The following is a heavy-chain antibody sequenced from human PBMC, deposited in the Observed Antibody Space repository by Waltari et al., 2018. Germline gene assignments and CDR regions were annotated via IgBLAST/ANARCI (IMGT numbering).Heavy chain of an antibody. V-gene: IGHV4-59*01. CDR1: GGSISSYY. Sequence: QVQLQESGPGLVKPSETLSLTCTVSGGSISSYYWSWIRQPPGKGLEWIGYIYYSGSTTYNPSLKSRVTISVDTSKNQFSLKLSSVTAADTAVYYCARSGVDSNYDYYYYMDVWGKGTTVTVSS. J-gene: IGHJ6*03. D-gene: IGHD4-4*01. CDR3: ARSGVDSNYDYYYYMDV. CDR2: IYYSGST.